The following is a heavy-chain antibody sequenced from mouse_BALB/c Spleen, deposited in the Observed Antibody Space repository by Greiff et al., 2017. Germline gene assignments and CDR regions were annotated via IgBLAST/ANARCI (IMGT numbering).Heavy chain of an antibody. CDR1: GFTFSDYY. D-gene: IGHD2-1*01. CDR3: ARRDGNSYAMDY. Sequence: EVKLEESGGGLVKPGGSLKLSCAASGFTFSDYYMYWVRQTPEKRLEWVATISDGGSYTYYPDSVKGRFTISRDNAKNNLYLQMSSLKSEDTAMYYCARRDGNSYAMDYWGQGTSVTVSS. V-gene: IGHV5-4*02. CDR2: ISDGGSYT. J-gene: IGHJ4*01.